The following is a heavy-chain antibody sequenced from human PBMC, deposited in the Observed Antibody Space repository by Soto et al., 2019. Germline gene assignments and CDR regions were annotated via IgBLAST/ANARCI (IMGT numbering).Heavy chain of an antibody. Sequence: GGSLRLSCAASGFTFSRYWMSWVRQAPGKGLEWVANIKHDGSEKYYVDSVKGRFTISRDNAKNSLFLQMNSLRAEDTAVYYCAREELFGYWGQGTLVTVSS. D-gene: IGHD3-10*01. CDR1: GFTFSRYW. CDR3: AREELFGY. V-gene: IGHV3-7*01. CDR2: IKHDGSEK. J-gene: IGHJ4*02.